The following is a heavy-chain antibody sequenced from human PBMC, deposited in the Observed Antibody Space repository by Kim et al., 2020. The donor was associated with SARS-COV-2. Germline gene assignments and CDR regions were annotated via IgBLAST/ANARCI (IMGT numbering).Heavy chain of an antibody. J-gene: IGHJ6*02. CDR1: GYTFTGYY. CDR2: IKPNSGGT. CDR3: ARDAYRGYSGYDRNYYYGMDV. D-gene: IGHD5-12*01. V-gene: IGHV1-2*06. Sequence: ASVKVSCKASGYTFTGYYMHWVRQAPGQGLEWMGRIKPNSGGTNYAQKFQGRVTMTRDTSISTAYMELSRLRSDDTAVYYCARDAYRGYSGYDRNYYYGMDVWGQGTTVTVSS.